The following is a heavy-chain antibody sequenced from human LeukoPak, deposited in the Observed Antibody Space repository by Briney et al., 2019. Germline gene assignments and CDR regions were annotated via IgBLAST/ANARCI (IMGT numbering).Heavy chain of an antibody. J-gene: IGHJ3*02. CDR3: AREDDTGRYMGDDAFDI. V-gene: IGHV1-69*06. D-gene: IGHD1-26*01. CDR1: GYTFTSYG. Sequence: SVKVSCKASGYTFTSYGISWVRQAPGQGLEWMGWINPMSDTANYPQKFRGRLTITADIPTSAVYMELSSLRSEDTAVYYCAREDDTGRYMGDDAFDIWGQGTMVTVSS. CDR2: INPMSDTA.